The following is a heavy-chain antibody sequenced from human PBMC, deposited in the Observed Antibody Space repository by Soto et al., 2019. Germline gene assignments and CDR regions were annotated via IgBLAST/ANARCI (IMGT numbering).Heavy chain of an antibody. V-gene: IGHV3-72*01. CDR2: SRNKANGFTT. J-gene: IGHJ4*02. CDR1: GFTFNDHF. D-gene: IGHD5-12*01. CDR3: SRVRGYSDYWDWGISDY. Sequence: EVQLVESGGGLVQPGGSLRLSCAASGFTFNDHFMDWVRQAPGKGLEWVGRSRNKANGFTTEYAASLRGRFTISRDGAQNTLYRQMNSLKTEDTAVYYCSRVRGYSDYWDWGISDYLGQGTLVTVSS.